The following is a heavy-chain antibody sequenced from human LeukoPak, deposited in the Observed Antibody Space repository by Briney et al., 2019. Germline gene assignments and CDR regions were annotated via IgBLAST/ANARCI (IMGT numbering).Heavy chain of an antibody. D-gene: IGHD3-10*01. CDR2: IYYSGST. CDR3: ASSRSRYYYGSGRPTFDY. J-gene: IGHJ4*02. CDR1: GGSISSYY. V-gene: IGHV4-59*12. Sequence: SETLSLTCTVSGGSISSYYWSWIRQPPGKGLEWIGYIYYSGSTNYNPSLKSRVTISVDTSKNQFSLKLSSVTAADTAVYYCASSRSRYYYGSGRPTFDYWGQGTLVTVSS.